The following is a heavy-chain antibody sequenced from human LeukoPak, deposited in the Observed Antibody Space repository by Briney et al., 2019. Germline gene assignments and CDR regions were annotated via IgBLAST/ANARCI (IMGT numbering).Heavy chain of an antibody. CDR2: IWFDGSKK. CDR1: GFTFRSNG. D-gene: IGHD1-26*01. V-gene: IGHV3-33*01. J-gene: IGHJ4*02. Sequence: GGSLRLSCAASGFTFRSNGMHWVRQAPGKGLEWVAVIWFDGSKKYYADSVKGRFTISRDNSKNTLDLQMDSLRAEDTAVYYCARMSGSHIDYWGQGTLVTVSS. CDR3: ARMSGSHIDY.